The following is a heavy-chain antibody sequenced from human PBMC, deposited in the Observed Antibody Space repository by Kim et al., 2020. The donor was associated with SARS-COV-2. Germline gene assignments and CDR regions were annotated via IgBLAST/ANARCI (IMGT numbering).Heavy chain of an antibody. CDR2: ISSSSSYI. J-gene: IGHJ4*02. Sequence: GGSLRLSCAASGFTFSSYSMNWVRQAPGKGLEWVSSISSSSSYIYYADSVKGRFTISRDNAKNSLYLQMNSLRAEDTAVYYCARLRAYGSGSYGQNDYWGQGTLVTVSS. V-gene: IGHV3-21*04. D-gene: IGHD3-10*01. CDR3: ARLRAYGSGSYGQNDY. CDR1: GFTFSSYS.